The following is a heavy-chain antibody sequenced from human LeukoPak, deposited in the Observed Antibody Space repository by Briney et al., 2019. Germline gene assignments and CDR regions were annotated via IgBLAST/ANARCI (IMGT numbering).Heavy chain of an antibody. CDR1: GFTFSSYA. V-gene: IGHV3-23*01. Sequence: QPGGSLRLSCAASGFTFSSYAMSWVRQAPGKGLEWVSAISGSGGSTYYADSVKGRFTISRDNSKNTLYLQMNSLRAEDTAVYYCASFRPSYYYDIGGGDAFDIWGQGTMVTVSS. CDR2: ISGSGGST. CDR3: ASFRPSYYYDIGGGDAFDI. J-gene: IGHJ3*02. D-gene: IGHD3-22*01.